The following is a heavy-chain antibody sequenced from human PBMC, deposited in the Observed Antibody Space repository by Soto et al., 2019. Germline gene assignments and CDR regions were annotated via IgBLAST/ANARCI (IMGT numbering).Heavy chain of an antibody. J-gene: IGHJ4*02. D-gene: IGHD3-10*01. CDR1: GFTFSVSS. Sequence: EVQLVESGGGLLQPGWSVRLSCAASGFTFSVSSMHWVRQAYGKGLEWLGRIRSKANNYATSYSESVTGRFNISRDDSQDTMLLQMNSLRTEDTAMYYCAIEGVGFGYWGQGTLVTVSS. V-gene: IGHV3-73*01. CDR3: AIEGVGFGY. CDR2: IRSKANNYAT.